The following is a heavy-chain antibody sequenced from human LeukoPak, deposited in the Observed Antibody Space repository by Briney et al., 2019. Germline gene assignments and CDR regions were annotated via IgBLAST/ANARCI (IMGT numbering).Heavy chain of an antibody. V-gene: IGHV3-23*01. CDR2: ISASGETT. CDR1: GFTFSNYA. CDR3: AKAGGFHFAFDI. Sequence: GGSLRVSCAASGFTFSNYAMSWVRQAPGKGLEWVSGISASGETTNYADSVKGRVTNSRDNSRNTLYLQLSSLRAEDTAVYYCAKAGGFHFAFDIWGQGTRVRLSS. J-gene: IGHJ3*02. D-gene: IGHD1-14*01.